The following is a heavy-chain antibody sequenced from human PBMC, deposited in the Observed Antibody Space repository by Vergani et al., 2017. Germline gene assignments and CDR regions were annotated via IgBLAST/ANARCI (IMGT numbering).Heavy chain of an antibody. J-gene: IGHJ6*02. CDR3: AKGGEAGFGEVVYYYYGMDV. D-gene: IGHD3-10*01. CDR1: GFTFSSYA. V-gene: IGHV3-23*01. CDR2: ISGSGGST. Sequence: EVQLLESGGGLVQPGGSLRLSCAASGFTFSSYAMSWVRQAPGKGLEWVSAISGSGGSTYYADSGKGRFSISRDNSKNTLYLQMNSLRAEDTAVYYCAKGGEAGFGEVVYYYYGMDVWGQGTTVTVSS.